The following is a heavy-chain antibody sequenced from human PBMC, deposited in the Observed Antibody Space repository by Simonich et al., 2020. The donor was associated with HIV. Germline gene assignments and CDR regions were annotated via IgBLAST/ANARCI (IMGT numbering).Heavy chain of an antibody. V-gene: IGHV3-21*01. D-gene: IGHD2-2*01. CDR3: ARDGRKGSSTSCSDY. Sequence: EVQLVESGGGLVKPGGSLRLSCAASGFTFSSYSMNWVRPAPGKGLEWVSSISSISSSIYYADSVKGRFTISRDNAKNSLYLQMNSLRAEDTAVYYCARDGRKGSSTSCSDYWGQGTLVTVSS. CDR2: ISSISSSI. J-gene: IGHJ4*02. CDR1: GFTFSSYS.